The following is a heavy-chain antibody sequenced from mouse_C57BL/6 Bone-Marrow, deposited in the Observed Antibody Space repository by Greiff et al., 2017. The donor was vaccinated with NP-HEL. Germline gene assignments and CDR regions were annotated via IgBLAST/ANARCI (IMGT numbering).Heavy chain of an antibody. J-gene: IGHJ2*01. Sequence: EVKLMESGGGLVQPGGSMKLSCVASGFTFSNYWMNWVRQSPEKGLEWVAQIRLKSDNYATHYAESVKGRFTISRDDSKSSVYLQMNNLRAEDTGIYYCTGKVVAYYFDYWGQGTTLTVSS. CDR1: GFTFSNYW. CDR2: IRLKSDNYAT. CDR3: TGKVVAYYFDY. V-gene: IGHV6-3*01. D-gene: IGHD1-1*01.